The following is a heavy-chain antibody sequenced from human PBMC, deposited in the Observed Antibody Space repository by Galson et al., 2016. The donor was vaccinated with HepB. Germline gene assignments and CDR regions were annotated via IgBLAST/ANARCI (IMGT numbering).Heavy chain of an antibody. Sequence: QSGAAVKQTGESLKITCKSPKYTCSNYWIAWVRQMPGKSLEWMGIIYPGASRTRYSPTSQGQVTISTDKSISTACLQWSSLKASDTAIYYCARRLTHASKICDIDSWGQGTLVTVSS. CDR3: ARRLTHASKICDIDS. CDR2: IYPGASRT. D-gene: IGHD2-2*01. J-gene: IGHJ4*02. V-gene: IGHV5-51*01. CDR1: KYTCSNYW.